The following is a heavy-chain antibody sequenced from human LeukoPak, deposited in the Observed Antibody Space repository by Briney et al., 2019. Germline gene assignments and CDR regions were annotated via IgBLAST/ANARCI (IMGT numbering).Heavy chain of an antibody. CDR2: ISGSGGST. D-gene: IGHD6-19*01. J-gene: IGHJ3*02. CDR1: GFTFSSYA. CDR3: AKDPNPRGPAVAGWTYAFDI. V-gene: IGHV3-23*01. Sequence: GGSLRLSCAASGFTFSSYAMSWVRQAPGKGLEWVSAISGSGGSTYYADSVKGRFTISRDNSKNTLYLQMNSLRAEDTAVYYCAKDPNPRGPAVAGWTYAFDIWGQGTMVTVSS.